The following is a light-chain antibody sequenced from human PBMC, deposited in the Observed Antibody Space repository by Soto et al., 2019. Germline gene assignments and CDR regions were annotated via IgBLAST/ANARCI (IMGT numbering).Light chain of an antibody. CDR3: QQYGAPPYT. CDR1: QSVRSSY. Sequence: EIVLTQSPGTLSLSPGERATLSCRASQSVRSSYLSWYQQKPGQAPRLLIYGASSRATGIPDRFSGSGSGTDFTLIISRVEPEDFAVYYCQQYGAPPYTFGQGTKLEIK. J-gene: IGKJ2*01. CDR2: GAS. V-gene: IGKV3-20*01.